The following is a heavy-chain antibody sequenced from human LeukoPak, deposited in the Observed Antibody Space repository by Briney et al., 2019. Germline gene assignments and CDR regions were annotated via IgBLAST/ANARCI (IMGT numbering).Heavy chain of an antibody. CDR2: IYYSGST. CDR3: ARHVVSGLEWLLYRYGGFDP. J-gene: IGHJ5*02. V-gene: IGHV4-39*01. CDR1: GGSISSSSYY. Sequence: SETLSLTCTVSGGSISSSSYYWGWIRQPPGKGLEWIGSIYYSGSTYYNPSLKSRVTISVDTSKNQFSLKLSSVTAADTAVYYCARHVVSGLEWLLYRYGGFDPWGQGTLVTVSS. D-gene: IGHD3-3*01.